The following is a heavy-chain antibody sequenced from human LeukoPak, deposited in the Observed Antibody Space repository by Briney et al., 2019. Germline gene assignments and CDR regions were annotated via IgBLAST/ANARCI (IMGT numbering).Heavy chain of an antibody. J-gene: IGHJ3*02. Sequence: GGSLRLSCAASGFTFSSYSMNWVRQAPGKGLEWVSSISSSSAYIYYADSVKGRFTISRDNAKESLFLQMNSLRPEDTALYYCASLKIRRIGNAFDIWGQGTMVTVSS. D-gene: IGHD1-1*01. V-gene: IGHV3-21*01. CDR2: ISSSSAYI. CDR1: GFTFSSYS. CDR3: ASLKIRRIGNAFDI.